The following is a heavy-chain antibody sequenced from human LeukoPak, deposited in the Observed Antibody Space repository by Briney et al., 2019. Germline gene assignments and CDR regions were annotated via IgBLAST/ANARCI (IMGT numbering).Heavy chain of an antibody. CDR1: GGSISSSSYY. CDR3: ARETVGATRMSAFDI. J-gene: IGHJ3*02. V-gene: IGHV4-39*07. D-gene: IGHD1-26*01. CDR2: IYYSGST. Sequence: SETLSLTCTVSGGSISSSSYYRGWIRQPPGKGLEWIGSIYYSGSTYYNPSLKSRVTISVDTSKNQFSLKLSSVTAADTAVYYCARETVGATRMSAFDIWGQGTMVTVSS.